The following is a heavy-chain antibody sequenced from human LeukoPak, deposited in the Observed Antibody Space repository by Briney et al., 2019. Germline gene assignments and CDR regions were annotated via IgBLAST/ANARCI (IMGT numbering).Heavy chain of an antibody. Sequence: SGPALVKPTQTLTLTCTFSGFSLSTRGMRVSWIRQPPGKALEWLALIDWEDNIFYSSSLRARLTISKDTSKNQAALTRTNVDPADTATYYCARTSHTGVWYDLDSWGQGTLVTVSS. CDR3: ARTSHTGVWYDLDS. V-gene: IGHV2-70*04. CDR2: IDWEDNI. J-gene: IGHJ4*02. CDR1: GFSLSTRGMR. D-gene: IGHD6-19*01.